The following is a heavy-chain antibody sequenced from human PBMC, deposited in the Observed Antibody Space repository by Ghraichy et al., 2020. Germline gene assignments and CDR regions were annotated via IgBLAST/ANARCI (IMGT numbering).Heavy chain of an antibody. D-gene: IGHD2-15*01. Sequence: GESLNISCTASGFTFSAYAMNWVRQAPGMRLEWVSSLTAGSDSTYYADSVKGRFFISRDNSKNTLYLEMNSLRADDTAIYYCAKGILGSCRGATCYQFDYWRQGTLVTVSS. CDR1: GFTFSAYA. V-gene: IGHV3-23*01. J-gene: IGHJ4*02. CDR2: LTAGSDST. CDR3: AKGILGSCRGATCYQFDY.